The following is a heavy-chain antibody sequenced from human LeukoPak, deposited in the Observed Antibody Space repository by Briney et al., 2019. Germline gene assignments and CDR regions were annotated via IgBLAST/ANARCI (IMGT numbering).Heavy chain of an antibody. Sequence: ASVKVSCKASGYTFTGYYMHWVRQATGQGLEWMGWMNPNSGNTGYAQKFQGRVTITRNTSISTAYMELSSLRSEDTAVYYCARGMDSYGYDYWGQGTLVTVSS. CDR2: MNPNSGNT. J-gene: IGHJ4*02. CDR1: GYTFTGYY. D-gene: IGHD5-18*01. CDR3: ARGMDSYGYDY. V-gene: IGHV1-8*03.